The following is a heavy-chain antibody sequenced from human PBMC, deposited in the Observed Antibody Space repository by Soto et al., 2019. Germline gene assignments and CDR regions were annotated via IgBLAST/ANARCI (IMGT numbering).Heavy chain of an antibody. Sequence: QVQLQESGPGLVKPSETLSLTCTVSGGSVSSGSYYWSWIRQPPGKGLEWIGYIYYSGSTNYNPSLKSRVTISVDTSKNQFSLKLSSVTAADTAVYYCARDKGPEFQGWLGAVKNWFDPWGQGTLVTVSS. CDR1: GGSVSSGSYY. D-gene: IGHD6-19*01. V-gene: IGHV4-61*01. CDR3: ARDKGPEFQGWLGAVKNWFDP. CDR2: IYYSGST. J-gene: IGHJ5*02.